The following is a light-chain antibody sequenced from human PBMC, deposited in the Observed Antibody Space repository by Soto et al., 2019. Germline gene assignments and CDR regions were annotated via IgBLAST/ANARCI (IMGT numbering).Light chain of an antibody. CDR2: GVT. Sequence: QSVLTQPPSASVSPGQSVTFSCTGTSSDVGTYDYVSWCQQYPGRAPKLLIYGVTRRPSGVPDRFSGSKSGNTAALTVSGLQAEDEAYYYCSSYAGRSMYVFGTGTKVTVL. V-gene: IGLV2-8*01. CDR1: SSDVGTYDY. J-gene: IGLJ1*01. CDR3: SSYAGRSMYV.